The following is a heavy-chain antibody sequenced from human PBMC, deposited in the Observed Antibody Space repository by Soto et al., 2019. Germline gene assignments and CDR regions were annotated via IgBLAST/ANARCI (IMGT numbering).Heavy chain of an antibody. Sequence: PSETLSLTCTVSGGSISSSSYYWGWIRQPPGKGLEWIGSIYYSGSTYYNPSLKSRVTISVDTSKNQFSLKLSSVTAADTAVYYCARVDGSAAAVGYWGQGTLVTVSS. CDR1: GGSISSSSYY. CDR3: ARVDGSAAAVGY. V-gene: IGHV4-39*01. J-gene: IGHJ4*02. CDR2: IYYSGST. D-gene: IGHD2-2*01.